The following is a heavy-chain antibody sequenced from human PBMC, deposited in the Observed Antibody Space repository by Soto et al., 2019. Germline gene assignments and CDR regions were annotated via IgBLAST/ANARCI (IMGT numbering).Heavy chain of an antibody. J-gene: IGHJ6*02. CDR1: GFIVSSNY. CDR2: IYSGGSA. Sequence: LRLSCAASGFIVSSNYMSWVRQAPGKGLEWVSVIYSGGSANYADSVKGRFTISRDDSKNTLYLQMNSLRAEDTAVYYCVRDDYGLDVWGRGTAVTVSS. V-gene: IGHV3-53*01. CDR3: VRDDYGLDV.